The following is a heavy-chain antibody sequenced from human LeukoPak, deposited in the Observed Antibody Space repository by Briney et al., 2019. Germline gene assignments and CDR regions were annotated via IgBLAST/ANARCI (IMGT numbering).Heavy chain of an antibody. Sequence: GGSLRLSCAASGFTFSSYWMGWVRQAPGEGLEWVSNIRHDGGEKYYVDSVKGRFTISRDNAMKSLHLQVNILRAEDTGIYFCARVPNPNYYGSGTGIFDSWGRGTQVTVSS. J-gene: IGHJ5*01. CDR1: GFTFSSYW. V-gene: IGHV3-7*03. D-gene: IGHD3-10*01. CDR2: IRHDGGEK. CDR3: ARVPNPNYYGSGTGIFDS.